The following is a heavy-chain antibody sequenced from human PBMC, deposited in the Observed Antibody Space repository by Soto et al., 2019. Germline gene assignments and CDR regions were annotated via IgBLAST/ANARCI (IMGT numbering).Heavy chain of an antibody. J-gene: IGHJ3*02. CDR2: INLTTGCA. CDR3: ARGGSVGLDGSAAFDI. Sequence: QVHLVQSGAEVKNPGASMKGSCTASGYTLTSHHVHWVRQAPGRRLEWVGLINLTTGCAHYTSSFKGRVIMTRDASTSTVYMELRSLTSEDTAIFYCARGGSVGLDGSAAFDIWGQGTMVTVSS. CDR1: GYTLTSHH. D-gene: IGHD3-16*01. V-gene: IGHV1-46*01.